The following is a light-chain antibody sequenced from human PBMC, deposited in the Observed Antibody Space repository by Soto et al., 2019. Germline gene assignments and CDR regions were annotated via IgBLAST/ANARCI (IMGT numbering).Light chain of an antibody. CDR1: SSDVGGYNY. CDR3: SSYTSSSLLYV. V-gene: IGLV2-14*01. CDR2: DVS. J-gene: IGLJ1*01. Sequence: QSALTQPAYVSGSPGQSITISCTGTSSDVGGYNYVSWYQQHPGKAPKLMIYDVSNRPSGVSNRFSGSKSGNTASLTISGLQAEDEADYYCSSYTSSSLLYVFGTGTKVTVL.